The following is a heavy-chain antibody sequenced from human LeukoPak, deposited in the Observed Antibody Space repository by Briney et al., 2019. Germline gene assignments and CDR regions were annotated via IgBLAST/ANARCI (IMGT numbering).Heavy chain of an antibody. Sequence: GRSLRLSCAASGFTFSSYGMHWVRQAPGKGLEWVAVISYDVSKKYYADSVKGRFTISRDNSKNTLYLQMNSLRAEDTAVYYCAKDWSGWGALYGMDVWGQGTTVTVSS. CDR2: ISYDVSKK. D-gene: IGHD3-3*01. CDR1: GFTFSSYG. J-gene: IGHJ6*02. V-gene: IGHV3-30*18. CDR3: AKDWSGWGALYGMDV.